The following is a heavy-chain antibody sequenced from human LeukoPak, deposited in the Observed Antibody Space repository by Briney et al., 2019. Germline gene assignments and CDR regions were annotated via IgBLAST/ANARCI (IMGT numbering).Heavy chain of an antibody. CDR1: GFTVSSNY. V-gene: IGHV3-66*04. J-gene: IGHJ4*02. CDR3: ARHRGYCSSTSCYPYYFDY. Sequence: GGSLRLSCAASGFTVSSNYMSWVRQAPGKGLEWVSVLHSGGSTYYADSVKGRFTISRDNSKDTLYLQMNSLRAEDTAVYYCARHRGYCSSTSCYPYYFDYWGQGTLVTVSS. CDR2: LHSGGST. D-gene: IGHD2-2*01.